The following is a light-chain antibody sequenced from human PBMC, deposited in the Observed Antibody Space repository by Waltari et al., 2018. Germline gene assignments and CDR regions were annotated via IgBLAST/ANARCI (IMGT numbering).Light chain of an antibody. CDR1: QSLLHSDGNTY. V-gene: IGKV2-30*02. Sequence: DVVLTQSPLSLPVTLGQSASISRSSTQSLLHSDGNTYFNWFQQRPGQSPRRLIYKVSNRESGVPDRFSGSGSGTDFTLKISRVEAEDVGVYYCMQGTYWPRTFGQGTKVEIK. J-gene: IGKJ1*01. CDR3: MQGTYWPRT. CDR2: KVS.